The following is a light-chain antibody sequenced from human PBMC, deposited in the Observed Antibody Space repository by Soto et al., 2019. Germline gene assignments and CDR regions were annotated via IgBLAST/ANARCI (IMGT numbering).Light chain of an antibody. V-gene: IGKV3-20*01. CDR2: GAS. J-gene: IGKJ2*01. CDR3: QQFGDSPPAFT. Sequence: ESMLTQSPGTLSLSPGERATLSCRASRSVSSRYITWYQKKPGQAPMLLIYGASIRTTGIPDRFSVSGSGTDITLTITRLEPEDFAVYYCQQFGDSPPAFTFGQGTKLEI. CDR1: RSVSSRY.